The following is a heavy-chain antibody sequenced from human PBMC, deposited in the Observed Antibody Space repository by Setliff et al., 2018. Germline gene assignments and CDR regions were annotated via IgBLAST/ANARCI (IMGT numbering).Heavy chain of an antibody. CDR3: ARDSGNYLYYFDY. CDR2: VYTTGST. CDR1: GGSMGSYY. J-gene: IGHJ4*02. Sequence: SETLSLTCTVSGGSMGSYYWTWIRQSAGKGLEWIGHVYTTGSTAFNPSLNSRVTMSLDKSKNQFSLKLSSVTAADTAVYYCARDSGNYLYYFDYWGQGTLVTVSS. D-gene: IGHD3-22*01. V-gene: IGHV4-4*07.